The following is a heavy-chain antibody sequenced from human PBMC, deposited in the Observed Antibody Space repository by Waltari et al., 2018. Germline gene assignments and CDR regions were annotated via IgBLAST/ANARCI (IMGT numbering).Heavy chain of an antibody. CDR1: GYTFTSYA. Sequence: QVQLVQSGAEVKKPGASVKVSCKASGYTFTSYAMHWVRQAPGQRLEWMGWINAGNGNTKYSQEFQGRVTITRDTSASTADMELSSLRSEDMAVYYCARGGEIIVGATTSTLFQHWGQGTLVTVSS. V-gene: IGHV1-3*03. J-gene: IGHJ1*01. CDR3: ARGGEIIVGATTSTLFQH. D-gene: IGHD1-26*01. CDR2: INAGNGNT.